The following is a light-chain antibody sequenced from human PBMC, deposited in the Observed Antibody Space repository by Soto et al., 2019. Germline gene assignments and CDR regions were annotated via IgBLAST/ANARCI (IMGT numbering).Light chain of an antibody. CDR3: QQSYNTPYT. CDR1: QSISSY. CDR2: AAS. J-gene: IGKJ2*01. V-gene: IGKV1-39*01. Sequence: DIQMTQSPSSLSASVGDRVTITCRASQSISSYLNWYQQKPGKAPKLLIYAASSLQSGVPSRFSGSGSGTDITLTLSSLQPEDLATYYCQQSYNTPYTFGQGTKLEIK.